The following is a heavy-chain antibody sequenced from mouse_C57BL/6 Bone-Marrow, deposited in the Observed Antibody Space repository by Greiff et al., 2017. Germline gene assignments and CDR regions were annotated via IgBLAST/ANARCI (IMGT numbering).Heavy chain of an antibody. D-gene: IGHD1-1*01. J-gene: IGHJ1*03. CDR3: ARWGYGSSYWYFDV. CDR1: GYSITSDY. V-gene: IGHV3-8*01. Sequence: EVQLQQSGPGLAKPSPTLSLSCSATGYSITSDYWNWIRKFPGNKLEYMGYISHSGSTYYNPPLKSRISITRDTSKNQYYLQLTSVTTEDTATYYCARWGYGSSYWYFDVWGTGTTVTVSS. CDR2: ISHSGST.